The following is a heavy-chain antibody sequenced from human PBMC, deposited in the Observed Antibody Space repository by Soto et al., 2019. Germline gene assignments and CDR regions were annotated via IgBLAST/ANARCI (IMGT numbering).Heavy chain of an antibody. V-gene: IGHV3-30*18. CDR2: ISYDGSNK. Sequence: GGSLRLSCAASGFTFSSYGMHWVRQAPGKGLEWVAVISYDGSNKYYADSVKGRFTISRDNSKNTLYLQMNSLRAEDTAVYYCAKFRFLEWLTPRYYYYGMAVWGQGTTVTVSS. CDR1: GFTFSSYG. J-gene: IGHJ6*02. D-gene: IGHD3-3*01. CDR3: AKFRFLEWLTPRYYYYGMAV.